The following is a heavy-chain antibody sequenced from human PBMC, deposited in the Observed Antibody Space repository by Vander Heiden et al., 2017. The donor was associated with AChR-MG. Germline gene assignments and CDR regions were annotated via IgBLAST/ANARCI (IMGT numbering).Heavy chain of an antibody. D-gene: IGHD4-17*01. J-gene: IGHJ5*02. CDR1: GFTFSNYA. CDR2: IGGSGDGT. CDR3: AKDFYGDFVRCFDP. Sequence: EVQLLESGGGLVQPGGSLRLSCAASGFTFSNYAMSWVRQAPGKGLEWVSSIGGSGDGTYYADSVRGRFTISRDNSKNTLYLQMNSLRAEDTALYYCAKDFYGDFVRCFDPWGQGTLVTVYS. V-gene: IGHV3-23*01.